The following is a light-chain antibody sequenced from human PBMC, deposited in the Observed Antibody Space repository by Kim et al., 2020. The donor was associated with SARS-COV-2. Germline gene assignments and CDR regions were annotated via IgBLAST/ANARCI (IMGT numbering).Light chain of an antibody. CDR1: QSVGGGY. CDR3: HHYGSSPQT. CDR2: DAS. J-gene: IGKJ1*01. V-gene: IGKV3-20*01. Sequence: SPGERATLSCRASQSVGGGYSGWYQQHPGHAPRLLIYDASNGTIGVPSRCRSSGSGTDFTPTSTRLEPDVFAVYYCHHYGSSPQTFGQGTKVDIK.